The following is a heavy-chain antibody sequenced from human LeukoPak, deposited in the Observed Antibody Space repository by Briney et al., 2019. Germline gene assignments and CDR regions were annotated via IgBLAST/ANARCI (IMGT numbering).Heavy chain of an antibody. CDR2: IKQDGSEK. CDR3: ARDAEVYYFDY. Sequence: GGSLRLSCAASGFTFSSYWMSWVRQAPGKGLEWVANIKQDGSEKYYVDSVKGRFTISRDNAKNSLYLQMNSLRAEDTAVYFCARDAEVYYFDYWGQGTLVTVSS. V-gene: IGHV3-7*01. J-gene: IGHJ4*02. CDR1: GFTFSSYW.